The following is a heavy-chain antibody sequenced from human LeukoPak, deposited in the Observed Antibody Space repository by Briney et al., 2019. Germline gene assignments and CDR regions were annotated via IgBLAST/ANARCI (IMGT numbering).Heavy chain of an antibody. J-gene: IGHJ6*02. CDR3: AKGGVGGYYYYGMDV. CDR1: GFTFSGYW. Sequence: GGSLRLSCVASGFTFSGYWMSWVREAPGKGLVWVANIKRDGSEKHYVDSVEGRFTISRDNAKNSVYLQMNSLRTEDTAVYYCAKGGVGGYYYYGMDVWGQGTTVTVSS. CDR2: IKRDGSEK. V-gene: IGHV3-7*02. D-gene: IGHD2-15*01.